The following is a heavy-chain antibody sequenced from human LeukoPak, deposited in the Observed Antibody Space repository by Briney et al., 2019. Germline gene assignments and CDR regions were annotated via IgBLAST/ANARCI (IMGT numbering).Heavy chain of an antibody. CDR3: AKRGPIYSSTPGNYFDY. V-gene: IGHV3-23*01. Sequence: GRSLRLSCAASGITFRSYGMHWVRQAPGKGLEWVSTISGSDDGTYYADSVRGRFTISRDNSKNTLYLQMKALRDEDTATYYCAKRGPIYSSTPGNYFDYWGQGTLVTVSS. CDR2: ISGSDDGT. D-gene: IGHD3-10*01. J-gene: IGHJ4*02. CDR1: GITFRSYG.